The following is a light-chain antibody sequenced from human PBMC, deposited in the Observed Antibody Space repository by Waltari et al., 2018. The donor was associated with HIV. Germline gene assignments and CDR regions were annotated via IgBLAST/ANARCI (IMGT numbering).Light chain of an antibody. V-gene: IGLV1-47*01. CDR1: SSNIGRNS. CDR2: RNN. CDR3: ATWDDSLSVVV. J-gene: IGLJ2*01. Sequence: QSVLTQPPSASGTPGQRVTISCSGSSSNIGRNSVYWYQHPPGTAPKLLIYRNNQRPSGVPDRFSGSKSGTSASLAISGLRSEDEADYYCATWDDSLSVVVFGGGTKLTVL.